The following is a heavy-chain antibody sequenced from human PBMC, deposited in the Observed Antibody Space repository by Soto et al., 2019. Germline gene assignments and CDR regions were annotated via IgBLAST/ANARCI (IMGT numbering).Heavy chain of an antibody. V-gene: IGHV1-69*06. J-gene: IGHJ5*02. CDR2: IIPIFGTA. Sequence: GASVKVSCKASGGTFSSYAISWVRQAPGQGLEWMGGIIPIFGTANYAQKFQGRVTITADKSTSTAYMELSSLRSEDTAVYYCARAKEQLVLGWFDPWGQGTLVTVSS. CDR3: ARAKEQLVLGWFDP. D-gene: IGHD6-13*01. CDR1: GGTFSSYA.